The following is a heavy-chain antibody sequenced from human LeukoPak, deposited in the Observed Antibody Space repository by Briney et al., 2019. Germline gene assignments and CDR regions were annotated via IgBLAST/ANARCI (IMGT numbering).Heavy chain of an antibody. V-gene: IGHV1-69*13. J-gene: IGHJ4*02. CDR2: IIPIFGTA. D-gene: IGHD4-17*01. Sequence: SVKVSCKASGGTFSSYAISWVRQAPGQGLEWMGGIIPIFGTANYAQKFQGRVTITADESTSTAYMELSSLRSEDTAVYYCARHQTATVTRRDYFDYWGQGTLATVSS. CDR1: GGTFSSYA. CDR3: ARHQTATVTRRDYFDY.